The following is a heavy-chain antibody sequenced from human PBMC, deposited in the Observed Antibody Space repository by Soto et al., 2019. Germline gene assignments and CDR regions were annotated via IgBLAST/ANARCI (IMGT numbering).Heavy chain of an antibody. D-gene: IGHD3-16*02. Sequence: XGTLSLTCAVYGGSFSGYYWSWIRQPPGKGLEWIGEINHSGSTNYNPSLKSRVTISVDTSKNQFSLKLSSVTAADTAVYYCARALTFGGVIVDLGYWGQGTLVTVSS. CDR3: ARALTFGGVIVDLGY. J-gene: IGHJ4*02. CDR2: INHSGST. CDR1: GGSFSGYY. V-gene: IGHV4-34*01.